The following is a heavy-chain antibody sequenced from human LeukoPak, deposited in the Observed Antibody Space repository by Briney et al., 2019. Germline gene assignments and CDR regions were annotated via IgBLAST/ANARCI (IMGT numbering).Heavy chain of an antibody. Sequence: ASVRVSCKASGYTFTSYYMHWVRQAPGQGLEWMGIINPSDGGTSYAQKFQGRVTMTRDTSTSTVYMELSSLRSEDTAVYHCAREPPASGYFDYWGQGSLAAVSS. V-gene: IGHV1-46*01. CDR1: GYTFTSYY. CDR3: AREPPASGYFDY. CDR2: INPSDGGT. J-gene: IGHJ4*02.